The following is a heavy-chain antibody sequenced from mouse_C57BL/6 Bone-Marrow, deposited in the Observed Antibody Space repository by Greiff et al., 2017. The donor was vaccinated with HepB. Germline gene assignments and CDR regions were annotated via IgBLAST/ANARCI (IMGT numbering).Heavy chain of an antibody. D-gene: IGHD2-10*01. Sequence: EVKVVESGGDLVKPGGSLKLSCAASGFTFSSYGMSWVRQTPDKRLEWVATISSGGSYTYYPDSVKGRFTISRDNAKNTLYLQMSSLKSEDTAMYYCASPAYSGAMDDWGQGTSVTVSS. CDR1: GFTFSSYG. V-gene: IGHV5-6*01. J-gene: IGHJ4*01. CDR2: ISSGGSYT. CDR3: ASPAYSGAMDD.